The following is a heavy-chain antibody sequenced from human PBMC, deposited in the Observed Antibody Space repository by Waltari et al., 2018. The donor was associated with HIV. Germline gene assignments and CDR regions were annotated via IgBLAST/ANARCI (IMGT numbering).Heavy chain of an antibody. Sequence: QVQLQESGPGLVKPSETLSLTCTVSGGSISSYYWSWIRQPPGKGLEWIGYIYYSGSTNYNPSLKSRVTISVDTSKNQFSLKLSSVTAADTAVYYCARAEGSYSYGPYDYWGQGTLVTVSS. D-gene: IGHD5-18*01. V-gene: IGHV4-59*01. J-gene: IGHJ4*02. CDR2: IYYSGST. CDR1: GGSISSYY. CDR3: ARAEGSYSYGPYDY.